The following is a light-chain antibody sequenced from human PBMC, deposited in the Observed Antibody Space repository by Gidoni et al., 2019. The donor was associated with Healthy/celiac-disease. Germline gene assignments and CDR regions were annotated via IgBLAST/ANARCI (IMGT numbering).Light chain of an antibody. CDR2: WAS. CDR1: QSVLYSSNNKNY. Sequence: IVMTQSPDFLAVSLGERATINCKSSQSVLYSSNNKNYLAWYQQKPGQPPKLLIYWASTRESGVPDRFSGSGSGTDFTLTISSLQAEDVAVYYCQQYDSTPWTFGQGTKVEIK. CDR3: QQYDSTPWT. J-gene: IGKJ1*01. V-gene: IGKV4-1*01.